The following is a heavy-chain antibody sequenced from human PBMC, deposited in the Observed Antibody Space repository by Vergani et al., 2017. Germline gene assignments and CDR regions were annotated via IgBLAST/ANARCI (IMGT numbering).Heavy chain of an antibody. V-gene: IGHV4-61*02. J-gene: IGHJ6*02. CDR1: GESIRSGSHY. Sequence: QVKLQESGPGLLKPSQTLSLTCTVSGESIRSGSHYWSWIRQPAGKGPEWIGHIHTGGSTDLNPSFKSRVSISVDTSKSQFSLKLNSVTVADTAVYYCARVGIVVLYGMDVWGQGTTVTVSS. D-gene: IGHD2-21*01. CDR3: ARVGIVVLYGMDV. CDR2: IHTGGST.